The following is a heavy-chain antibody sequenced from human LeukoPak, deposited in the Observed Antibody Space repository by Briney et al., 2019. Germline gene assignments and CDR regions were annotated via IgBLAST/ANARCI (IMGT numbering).Heavy chain of an antibody. Sequence: GGSLRLSCAASGFTFNTNAMSWVRQAPGKGLEWVSAISGRTGGTYYADSVKGRFTISRDNSKSTLYLQMDSLRAEDTAAYYCAKCGNSGCHLIDYWGQGTLVTVSS. CDR1: GFTFNTNA. V-gene: IGHV3-23*01. CDR3: AKCGNSGCHLIDY. CDR2: ISGRTGGT. J-gene: IGHJ4*02. D-gene: IGHD5-12*01.